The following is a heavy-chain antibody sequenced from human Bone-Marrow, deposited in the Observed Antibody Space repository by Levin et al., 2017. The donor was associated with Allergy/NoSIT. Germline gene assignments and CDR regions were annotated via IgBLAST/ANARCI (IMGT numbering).Heavy chain of an antibody. CDR1: GYTFTSHD. V-gene: IGHV1-8*01. CDR2: MNSNSGNT. D-gene: IGHD3-16*01. J-gene: IGHJ5*02. CDR3: MRGAGKGGRDWFDT. Sequence: GASVKVSCKASGYTFTSHDINWVRQATGQGLEWMGWMNSNSGNTGYAQKFQGRVTMTRDTSISTAYMELSSLRSEDTAVYYCMRGAGKGGRDWFDTWGQGTLVTVSS.